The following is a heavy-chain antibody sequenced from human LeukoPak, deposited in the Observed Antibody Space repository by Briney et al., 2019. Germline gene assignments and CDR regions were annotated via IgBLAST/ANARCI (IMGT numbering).Heavy chain of an antibody. Sequence: PGGSLRLSCAASGFTFSNYAMTWVRQAPGEGLEWVSTISGGGGDTYYADSVRGRFTISRDNSNSTLYLQMNSLRAEDTAIHSCAKVPYSDYGSGRPPFMDVWGQGTTVAVSS. CDR3: AKVPYSDYGSGRPPFMDV. D-gene: IGHD3-10*01. CDR1: GFTFSNYA. J-gene: IGHJ6*02. CDR2: ISGGGGDT. V-gene: IGHV3-23*01.